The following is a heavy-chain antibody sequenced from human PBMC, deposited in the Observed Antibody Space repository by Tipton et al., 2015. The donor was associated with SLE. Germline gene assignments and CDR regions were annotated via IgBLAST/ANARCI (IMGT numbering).Heavy chain of an antibody. CDR1: GFTFNSFG. Sequence: SLRLSCAASGFTFNSFGMHWVRQAPGKGLEWVAVIWYDGSNTYYADSVNGRFTISRDNSKNTLSLQMNSLRAEDTAVYYCARDVDYGGNSDRSALDYWGQGTLVTVSS. D-gene: IGHD4-23*01. CDR3: ARDVDYGGNSDRSALDY. CDR2: IWYDGSNT. V-gene: IGHV3-33*08. J-gene: IGHJ4*02.